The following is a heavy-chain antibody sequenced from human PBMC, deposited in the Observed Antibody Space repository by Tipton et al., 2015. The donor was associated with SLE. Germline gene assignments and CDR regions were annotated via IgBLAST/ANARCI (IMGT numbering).Heavy chain of an antibody. CDR1: GYTFTSYG. CDR2: ISAYNGNT. D-gene: IGHD6-6*01. Sequence: QSGAEVKKPGASVMVSCKASGYTFTSYGISWVRQAPGQGLEWMGWISAYNGNTNYAQKLQGRVTMTTDTSTSTAYMELRSLRSDDTAVYYCARDLTEYSSSSGPSYWGQGTLVTVSS. J-gene: IGHJ4*02. V-gene: IGHV1-18*01. CDR3: ARDLTEYSSSSGPSY.